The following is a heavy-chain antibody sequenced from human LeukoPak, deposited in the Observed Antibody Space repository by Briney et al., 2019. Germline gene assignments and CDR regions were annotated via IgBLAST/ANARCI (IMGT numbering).Heavy chain of an antibody. V-gene: IGHV1-2*06. CDR2: IKPISSVT. CDR1: GYTFIGFH. Sequence: ASVKVSCKASGYTFIGFHIHWIRQAPGQGLQWMGRIKPISSVTDYAHQFQGRVTMTTDTSISTAYLDLRRLKSDDTAIYYCARGDSYYVASGNDYPDNWFDPWGQGTLVTVSS. J-gene: IGHJ5*02. CDR3: ARGDSYYVASGNDYPDNWFDP. D-gene: IGHD3-10*01.